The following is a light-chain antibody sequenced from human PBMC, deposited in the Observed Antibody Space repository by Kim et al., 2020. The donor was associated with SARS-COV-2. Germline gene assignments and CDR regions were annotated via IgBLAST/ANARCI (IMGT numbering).Light chain of an antibody. CDR1: NSDVGGYKY. J-gene: IGLJ1*01. CDR2: DVD. Sequence: QSALTQPRSVSGSPGQSVTISCTGTNSDVGGYKYVSWFQQHPGKAPKLMIFDVDKRPSWVPDRFSGSKSGNTASLTISGLQAEDEADYYCCSYAGDFYVFGTGTKVTVL. V-gene: IGLV2-11*01. CDR3: CSYAGDFYV.